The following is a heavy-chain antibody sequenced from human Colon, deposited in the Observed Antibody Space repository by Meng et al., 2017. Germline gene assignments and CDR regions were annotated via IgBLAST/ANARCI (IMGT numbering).Heavy chain of an antibody. V-gene: IGHV3-7*01. CDR3: AREDSSGWYDY. Sequence: GESLKISCAASGFTFSSYWMSWVRQAPGKGLEWVANIKQDGSEKYYVDSVKGRFTISRDNAKNSLYLQMNRLRAEDTAVYYCAREDSSGWYDYWGQGTLVTVSS. J-gene: IGHJ4*02. CDR1: GFTFSSYW. D-gene: IGHD6-19*01. CDR2: IKQDGSEK.